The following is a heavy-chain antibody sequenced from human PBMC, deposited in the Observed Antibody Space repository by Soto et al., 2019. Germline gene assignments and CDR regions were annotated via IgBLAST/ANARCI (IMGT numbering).Heavy chain of an antibody. V-gene: IGHV4-59*12. Sequence: LSLTCTVSGGSISSYYWSWIRQPPGKGLEWIGYIYYSGSTYYNPSLKSRVTISVDTSKNQFSLKLSSVTAADTAVYYCASTYYNASSGPFDYWGQGTLVTVSS. D-gene: IGHD3-22*01. CDR3: ASTYYNASSGPFDY. CDR1: GGSISSYY. J-gene: IGHJ4*02. CDR2: IYYSGST.